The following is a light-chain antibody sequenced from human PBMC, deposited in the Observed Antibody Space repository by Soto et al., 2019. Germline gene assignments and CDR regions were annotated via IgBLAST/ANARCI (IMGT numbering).Light chain of an antibody. Sequence: QSALTQPASVSGSPGQSITISCTGTSSDVGGYNFVSWYQQHPGKAPKLMIYDVSTRPSGVSNRFSGSKSGTTASLTISGLHAEDEAGYYCCSYTSSTSYVFGTGTKVTVL. CDR1: SSDVGGYNF. J-gene: IGLJ1*01. CDR2: DVS. V-gene: IGLV2-14*01. CDR3: CSYTSSTSYV.